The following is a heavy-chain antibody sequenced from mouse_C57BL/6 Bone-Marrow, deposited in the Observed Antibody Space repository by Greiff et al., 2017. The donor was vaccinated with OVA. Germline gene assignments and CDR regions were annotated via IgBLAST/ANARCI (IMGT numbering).Heavy chain of an antibody. V-gene: IGHV3-8*01. CDR1: GNSIPSDY. CDR2: ISYSGRT. CDR3: ARGSLGYFDY. D-gene: IGHD4-1*01. J-gene: IGHJ2*01. Sequence: EVKLQESGPGLAKPSQPLSLTCSVTGNSIPSDYWNWIRKFPGNKLEYMGYISYSGRTYYNPSLKSRISITRDTSKNQYYLQLNSVTTEDTATYYCARGSLGYFDYWGQGTTLTVSS.